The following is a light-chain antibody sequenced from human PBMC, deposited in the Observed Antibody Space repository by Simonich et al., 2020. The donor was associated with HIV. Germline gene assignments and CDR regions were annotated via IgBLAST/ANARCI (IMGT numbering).Light chain of an antibody. V-gene: IGKV1-39*01. CDR1: QYISSY. Sequence: DIQMTQSPSSLSASVGDRVTITCQASQYISSYLNWYQQKPGKAPKLLISAASSLQSGVPSRFSGSGAGTDFTLTISSLQPEDFTTYYCQQTYNTPPWTFGQGTKVEIK. CDR3: QQTYNTPPWT. J-gene: IGKJ1*01. CDR2: AAS.